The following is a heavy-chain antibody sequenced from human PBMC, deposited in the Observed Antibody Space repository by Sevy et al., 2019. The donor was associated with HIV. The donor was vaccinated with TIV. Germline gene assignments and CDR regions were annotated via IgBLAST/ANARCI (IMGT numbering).Heavy chain of an antibody. J-gene: IGHJ6*02. CDR3: ASARGVGTSSYGMDV. CDR2: ISSGSTYI. Sequence: GGSLRLSCAASGFTFSSYSMNWVRQAPGKGLEWDSSISSGSTYIYYVDSVKGRFTISRDNAKNSLYLQMNSLRAEDTAVYYCASARGVGTSSYGMDVWGQGTTVTVSS. V-gene: IGHV3-21*01. CDR1: GFTFSSYS. D-gene: IGHD1-26*01.